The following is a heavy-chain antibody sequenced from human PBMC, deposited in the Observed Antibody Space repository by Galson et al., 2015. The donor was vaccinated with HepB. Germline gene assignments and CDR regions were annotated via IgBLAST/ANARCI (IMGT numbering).Heavy chain of an antibody. CDR3: ARPTFQSAYFDL. CDR1: GVSVSSGVYP. J-gene: IGHJ4*02. CDR2: VFYGGNI. V-gene: IGHV4-39*01. Sequence: SEPLSLTCTVSGVSVSSGVYPWAWIRQSPEKGLEWIGTVFYGGNIHYSASLKSRVTMSVDTSKNQISLKLSSVTAADTAVYYCARPTFQSAYFDLWGQGTLVTVSS. D-gene: IGHD2-21*01.